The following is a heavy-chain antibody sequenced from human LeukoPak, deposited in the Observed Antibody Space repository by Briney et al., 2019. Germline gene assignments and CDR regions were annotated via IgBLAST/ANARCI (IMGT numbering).Heavy chain of an antibody. J-gene: IGHJ4*02. Sequence: PGGSLRLSCAASDSTFSGYWMNWVRQAPGKGLEWVANINADGRDTYYVNSVRGRFTISRDNADNSLYLQMNSLRGDDTAVYFCARGVNSAIDWWGQGTLVTVSS. V-gene: IGHV3-7*01. CDR1: DSTFSGYW. CDR2: INADGRDT. CDR3: ARGVNSAIDW. D-gene: IGHD3-10*01.